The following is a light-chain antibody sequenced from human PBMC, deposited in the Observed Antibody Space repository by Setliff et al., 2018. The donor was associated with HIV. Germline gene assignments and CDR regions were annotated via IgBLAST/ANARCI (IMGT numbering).Light chain of an antibody. CDR3: TSYTSSYTLV. CDR2: EVS. V-gene: IGLV2-14*01. Sequence: QSVLTQPASVSGSPGQSITISCTGTSSDVGGYNYVSWYQQHPGKAPKVMIYEVSNRPSGVSNRFSGSKSGNTASLTISGLQAEDEADYHCTSYTSSYTLVVGTGTKVTV. CDR1: SSDVGGYNY. J-gene: IGLJ1*01.